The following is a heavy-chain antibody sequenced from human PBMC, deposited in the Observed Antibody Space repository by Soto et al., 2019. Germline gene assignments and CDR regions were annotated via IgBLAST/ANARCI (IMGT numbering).Heavy chain of an antibody. D-gene: IGHD1-26*01. V-gene: IGHV3-30*18. Sequence: GGSLRLSCVGSGFTFSNYGMHWVRQPPGKGLEWVALISDDGDKRYYADSVRGRLIISGDNSKDTLYLQMNSLGPDDTAVYFCAKARVRIVGANSFDYWGQGTPVTVSS. CDR1: GFTFSNYG. CDR2: ISDDGDKR. J-gene: IGHJ4*02. CDR3: AKARVRIVGANSFDY.